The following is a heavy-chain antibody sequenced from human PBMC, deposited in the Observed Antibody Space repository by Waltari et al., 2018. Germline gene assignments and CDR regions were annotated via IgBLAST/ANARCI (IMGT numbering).Heavy chain of an antibody. CDR2: MNPNRGNT. CDR1: GYTFTSYD. D-gene: IGHD3-3*01. J-gene: IGHJ4*02. V-gene: IGHV1-8*01. CDR3: ARQLWSGYYSPFDY. Sequence: QVQLVQSGAEVKKPGASVKVSCKASGYTFTSYDINWVRQATGQGLEWMGWMNPNRGNTGYAQKFQGRVTMTRNTAISTAYMELSSLRSEDTAVYYCARQLWSGYYSPFDYWGQGTLVTVSS.